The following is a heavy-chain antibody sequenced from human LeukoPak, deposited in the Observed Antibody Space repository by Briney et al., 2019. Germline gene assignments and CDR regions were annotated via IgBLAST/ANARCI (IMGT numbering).Heavy chain of an antibody. CDR3: AGVLIWFGQLQNWFDP. Sequence: SETLSLTCTVSGGSMTNNTFYWGWIRQPPGKGLEWIRSIYHTGPTYYNPSLKSRVTISVDTSKNQFSLKLSSVTAADTAVYYCAGVLIWFGQLQNWFDPWGPGTLVTVSS. V-gene: IGHV4-39*07. CDR2: IYHTGPT. D-gene: IGHD3-10*01. CDR1: GGSMTNNTFY. J-gene: IGHJ5*02.